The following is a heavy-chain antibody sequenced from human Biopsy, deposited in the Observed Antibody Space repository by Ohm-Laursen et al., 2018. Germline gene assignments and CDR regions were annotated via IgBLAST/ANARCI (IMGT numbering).Heavy chain of an antibody. V-gene: IGHV1-18*01. CDR1: GYSFTSYG. Sequence: SVKVSCNASGYSFTSYGISWVRQAPGEGLEWMGRISGYNGNTNYAQKFQGRVTMTADTSTSTVYMEVRGLRSDDTAVYYCARVTLPLYLDYWGQGTRVSVSS. CDR3: ARVTLPLYLDY. J-gene: IGHJ4*02. CDR2: ISGYNGNT. D-gene: IGHD5/OR15-5a*01.